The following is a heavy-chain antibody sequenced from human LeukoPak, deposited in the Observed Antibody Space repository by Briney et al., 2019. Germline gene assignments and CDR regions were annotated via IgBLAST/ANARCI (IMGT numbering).Heavy chain of an antibody. CDR1: GGTFSSYA. Sequence: SVKVSRKASGGTFSSYAISWVRQAPGQGLEWMGGIIPIFGTANYAQKFQGRVTITADESTSTAYMELSSLRSEDTAVYYCASLGYCSSTSCHGWFDPWGQGTLVTVSS. CDR2: IIPIFGTA. J-gene: IGHJ5*02. V-gene: IGHV1-69*13. CDR3: ASLGYCSSTSCHGWFDP. D-gene: IGHD2-2*01.